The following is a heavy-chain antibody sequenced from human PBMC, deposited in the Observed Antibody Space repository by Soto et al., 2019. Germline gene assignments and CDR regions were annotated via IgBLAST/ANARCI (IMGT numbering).Heavy chain of an antibody. CDR3: AXEVWGYCSGGTCYSFDY. Sequence: PGGSLRLSCAASGFTFSNYGMHWVRQAPGKGLEWVAVMSYDGSNKYYGDSVKGRFTISRDNSKNTLYLQMNSLRAEDTAVYYCAXEVWGYCSGGTCYSFDYWGQGTLVTVSS. CDR1: GFTFSNYG. J-gene: IGHJ4*02. V-gene: IGHV3-30*18. CDR2: MSYDGSNK. D-gene: IGHD2-15*01.